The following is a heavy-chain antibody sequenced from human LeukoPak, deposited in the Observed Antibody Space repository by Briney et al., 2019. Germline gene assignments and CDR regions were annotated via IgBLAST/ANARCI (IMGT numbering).Heavy chain of an antibody. Sequence: KASETLSLTCVVSGGSVSGYYWGWIRQPPGRGLEGIGYVYYSGSTNYNPSFKSRITISVNTSRNQFSLQLSSVTAADTAVYYCARIHRYCSGGACYVLDNWGQGTLVAVSS. CDR2: VYYSGST. CDR1: GGSVSGYY. J-gene: IGHJ4*02. CDR3: ARIHRYCSGGACYVLDN. D-gene: IGHD2-15*01. V-gene: IGHV4-59*02.